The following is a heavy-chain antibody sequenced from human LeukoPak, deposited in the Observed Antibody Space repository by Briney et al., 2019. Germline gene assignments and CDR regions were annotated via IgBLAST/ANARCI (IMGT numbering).Heavy chain of an antibody. CDR1: GFTFSNYW. V-gene: IGHV3-7*04. Sequence: GGSLRLSCAASGFTFSNYWMSWVRQAPGKGLEWVANINQDGSEKYSVDSVKGRFTISRDNAKNSLYLQMNSLRAEDTAVYYCARAYYFDSRNYYNPTSSFDYWGQGTLVTVSA. CDR2: INQDGSEK. D-gene: IGHD3-10*01. CDR3: ARAYYFDSRNYYNPTSSFDY. J-gene: IGHJ4*02.